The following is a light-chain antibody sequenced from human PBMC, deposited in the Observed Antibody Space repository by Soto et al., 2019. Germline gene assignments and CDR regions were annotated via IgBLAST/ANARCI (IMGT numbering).Light chain of an antibody. J-gene: IGKJ5*01. Sequence: EIVMTQSPATLSVSPGDRVTLSCRASQSVTTNLAWYQQKPXQAPRLLIYGASTRAPRIPARFSGSGSVTEFTLTISSLQSEDFAVYYCQQYNIWPPITFGQGTRLEIK. CDR3: QQYNIWPPIT. V-gene: IGKV3-15*01. CDR2: GAS. CDR1: QSVTTN.